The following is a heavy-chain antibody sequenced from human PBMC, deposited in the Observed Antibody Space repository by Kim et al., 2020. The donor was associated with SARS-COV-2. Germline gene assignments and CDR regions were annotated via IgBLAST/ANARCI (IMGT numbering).Heavy chain of an antibody. J-gene: IGHJ3*01. D-gene: IGHD3-10*01. CDR1: GGSISSDGYY. CDR3: ARDKLVRGVISVVDAF. Sequence: SETLSLTCTVSGGSISSDGYYWSWIRQHPGKGLEWIGYIYYSGSTYYNPSLKSRVTISVDTSKNQFSLKLSSVTATDTAVYYCARDKLVRGVISVVDAF. V-gene: IGHV4-31*03. CDR2: IYYSGST.